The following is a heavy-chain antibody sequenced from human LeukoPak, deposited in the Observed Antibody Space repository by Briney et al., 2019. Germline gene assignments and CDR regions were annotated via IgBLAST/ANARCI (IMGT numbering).Heavy chain of an antibody. V-gene: IGHV3-53*01. CDR1: GFTVSSNS. Sequence: GGSLRLSCTVSGFTVSSNSMSWVRQAPGKGLEWVSFIYSDNTHYSDSVKGRFTISRDNSKNTLYLQMNSLRVEDTAVYYCARGPTNGQAFDYWGQGTLVTVSS. D-gene: IGHD2-8*01. CDR3: ARGPTNGQAFDY. J-gene: IGHJ4*02. CDR2: IYSDNT.